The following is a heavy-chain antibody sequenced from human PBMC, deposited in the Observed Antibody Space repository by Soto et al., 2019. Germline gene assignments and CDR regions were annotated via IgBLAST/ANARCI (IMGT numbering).Heavy chain of an antibody. V-gene: IGHV4-59*08. D-gene: IGHD3-9*01. CDR3: ARSIGGRDILTGYFVY. CDR1: GGSISSYY. Sequence: QVQLQESGPGLVKPSETLSLTCTVSGGSISSYYWSWVRQPPGKGLEWIGYIYYSGSNNYNPSLKRRVTISVDTSKNQFSLKLSSVTAADTAVYYCARSIGGRDILTGYFVYWGQGTLVTVSS. J-gene: IGHJ4*02. CDR2: IYYSGSN.